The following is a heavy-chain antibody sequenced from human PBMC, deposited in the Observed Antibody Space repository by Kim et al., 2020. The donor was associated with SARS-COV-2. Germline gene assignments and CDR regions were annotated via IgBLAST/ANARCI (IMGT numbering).Heavy chain of an antibody. CDR1: GYTFTSYY. J-gene: IGHJ6*02. D-gene: IGHD3-10*01. V-gene: IGHV1-46*01. CDR2: INPSGGST. Sequence: ASVKVSCKASGYTFTSYYMHWVRQAPGQGLEWMGIINPSGGSTSYALKFQGRVTMTRDTSTSTVYMELSSLRSEDTAVYYCARGDVLLWFGELSPPMDVWGQGTTVTVSS. CDR3: ARGDVLLWFGELSPPMDV.